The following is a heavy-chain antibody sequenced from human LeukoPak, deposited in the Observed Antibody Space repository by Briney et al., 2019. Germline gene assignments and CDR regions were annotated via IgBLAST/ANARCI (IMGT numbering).Heavy chain of an antibody. V-gene: IGHV4-59*08. CDR1: GGSITNYY. CDR3: ARHGSRAFDI. CDR2: AYYGGST. J-gene: IGHJ3*02. D-gene: IGHD1-26*01. Sequence: SETLSLTCTVSGGSITNYYWSWLRQPPGTGLEWIGYAYYGGSTNYNPSLKSRVTVSVDTSKNQFSLKLSSVTAADTAVYYCARHGSRAFDIWGQGTMVTVSS.